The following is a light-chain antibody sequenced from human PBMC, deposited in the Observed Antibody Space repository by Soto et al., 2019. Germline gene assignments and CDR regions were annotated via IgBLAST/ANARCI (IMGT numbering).Light chain of an antibody. CDR1: QSVSSSY. CDR2: DAS. CDR3: QQRSNWPRGT. V-gene: IGKV3D-20*02. J-gene: IGKJ1*01. Sequence: EIVLTQSPGTLSLSPGDRATLSCRAIQSVSSSYLAWYQQKPGQAPRLLMYDASKRATGIPARFSGSGSGTDFTLTISSLEPEDFAVYYCQQRSNWPRGTFGQGTKVDI.